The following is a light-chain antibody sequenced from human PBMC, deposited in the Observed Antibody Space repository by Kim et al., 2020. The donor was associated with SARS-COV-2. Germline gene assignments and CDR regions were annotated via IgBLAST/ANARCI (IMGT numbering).Light chain of an antibody. Sequence: EIVLTQSPATLSLSPGERATLSCRASQSISTYLAWYQQKPGQAPRLLIYDASNRASGIPGRFSGSGSGTDFTLTISNLEPEDFAVYYCHRRSDWPLTFGGGTKVEIK. V-gene: IGKV3-11*01. CDR2: DAS. J-gene: IGKJ4*01. CDR1: QSISTY. CDR3: HRRSDWPLT.